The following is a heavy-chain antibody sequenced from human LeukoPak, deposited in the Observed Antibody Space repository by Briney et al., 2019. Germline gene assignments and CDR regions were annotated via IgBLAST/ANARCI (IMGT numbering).Heavy chain of an antibody. CDR3: ARGGHYDILTGPKDY. CDR2: MSSSSSYI. CDR1: GFXFSSYS. V-gene: IGHV3-21*01. D-gene: IGHD3-9*01. J-gene: IGHJ4*02. Sequence: GGSLRLSCAASGFXFSSYSINWVRQAPGKGLEWLSNMSSSSSYIYYADPVKGRYTISRDNAKNSLYLQMNSLRAEDTAVYYCARGGHYDILTGPKDYWGQGTLVTVSS.